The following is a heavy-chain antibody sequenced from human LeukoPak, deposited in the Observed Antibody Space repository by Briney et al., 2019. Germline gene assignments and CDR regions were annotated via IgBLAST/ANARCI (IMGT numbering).Heavy chain of an antibody. D-gene: IGHD4-17*01. CDR3: ASANYGDYSFDY. CDR1: GGSFSGYY. CDR2: IYYSGST. V-gene: IGHV4-34*01. Sequence: SETLSLTCAVYGGSFSGYYWGWIRHPPGKGLEWIGSIYYSGSTYYNPSLKSRVTISVDTSKNQFSLKLSSVTAADTAVYYCASANYGDYSFDYWGQGTLVTVSS. J-gene: IGHJ4*02.